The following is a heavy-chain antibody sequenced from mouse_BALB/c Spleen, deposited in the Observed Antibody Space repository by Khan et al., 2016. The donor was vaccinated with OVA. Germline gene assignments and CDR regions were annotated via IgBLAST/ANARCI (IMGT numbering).Heavy chain of an antibody. J-gene: IGHJ3*01. CDR2: INPGSSTI. V-gene: IGHV4-2*02. Sequence: EVQLQESGGGLVQPGGSLILSCAASGFDFSRNWMSWARQAPGKGQEWIGEINPGSSTINYTPSLKDKFIISRDNAKNTLYLKMRKVRSEDTALYYCARLERYGQLANWGQGTLVTVSA. CDR1: GFDFSRNW. CDR3: ARLERYGQLAN. D-gene: IGHD2-14*01.